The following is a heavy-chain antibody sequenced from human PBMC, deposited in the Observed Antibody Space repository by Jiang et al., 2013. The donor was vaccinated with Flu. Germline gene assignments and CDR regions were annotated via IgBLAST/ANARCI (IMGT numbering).Heavy chain of an antibody. CDR3: ARISCIVGATEH. D-gene: IGHD1-26*01. CDR1: GFSLSTSGMC. J-gene: IGHJ4*02. CDR2: IDWDDXK. V-gene: IGHV2-70*11. Sequence: TLTCTFSGFSLSTSGMCVSWIRQPPGKALEWLARIDWDDXKYYSTSLKTRLTISKXTPKNQVVLTMTNMDPVDTATYYCARISCIVGATEHWGQGTLVTVSS.